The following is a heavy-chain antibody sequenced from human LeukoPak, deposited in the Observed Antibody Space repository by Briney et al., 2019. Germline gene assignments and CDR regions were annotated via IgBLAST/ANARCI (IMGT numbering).Heavy chain of an antibody. V-gene: IGHV1-2*02. D-gene: IGHD2-8*01. CDR3: ARDGMVYATYYFDY. Sequence: ASVKVSCKASGYTFTGYYMHWVRQAPGQGLEWMGWISPNSGGTNYAQKFQGRVTMTRDTSISTAYMELSRLRSDDTAVYYCARDGMVYATYYFDYWGQGTLVTVSS. CDR2: ISPNSGGT. J-gene: IGHJ4*02. CDR1: GYTFTGYY.